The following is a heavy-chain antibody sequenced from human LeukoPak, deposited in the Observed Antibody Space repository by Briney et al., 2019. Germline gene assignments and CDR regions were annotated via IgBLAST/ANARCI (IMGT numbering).Heavy chain of an antibody. J-gene: IGHJ4*01. Sequence: GGSLRLSCVGSGFSFSDYALEWVRQPPGKGLEWVASITPKSDYIYYTPSVKGRFTISRDNARRSVYLQMNSLRADNTALYYCATMVGPRFGTYYFDFWGQGVQVTVSS. V-gene: IGHV3-21*01. D-gene: IGHD3-16*01. CDR1: GFSFSDYA. CDR3: ATMVGPRFGTYYFDF. CDR2: ITPKSDYI.